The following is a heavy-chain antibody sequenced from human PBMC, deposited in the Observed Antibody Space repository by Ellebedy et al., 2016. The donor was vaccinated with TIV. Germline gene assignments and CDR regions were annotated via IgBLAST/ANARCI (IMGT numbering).Heavy chain of an antibody. CDR1: GFTFSSYA. CDR3: AKDLPTTAEYSGSFQ. D-gene: IGHD1-26*01. J-gene: IGHJ4*02. Sequence: GESLKISXAASGFTFSSYAMSWVRQAPGKGLEWVSDISNSGGSTYYADSVKGRFTISRDNSKNTLYLQMNSLRAEDTAVYYCAKDLPTTAEYSGSFQWGQGTLVTVSS. CDR2: ISNSGGST. V-gene: IGHV3-23*01.